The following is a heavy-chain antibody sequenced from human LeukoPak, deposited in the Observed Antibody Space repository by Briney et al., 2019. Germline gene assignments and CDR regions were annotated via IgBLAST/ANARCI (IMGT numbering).Heavy chain of an antibody. V-gene: IGHV3-11*01. J-gene: IGHJ2*01. CDR3: AREAVSRKNSYWYFDL. CDR1: EFTFSDYY. CDR2: ISNSGTTI. D-gene: IGHD5/OR15-5a*01. Sequence: PGGSLRLSCSASEFTFSDYYMSWIRQAPGKGLEWVSSISNSGTTIFYADPVKGRFTNSRDNAKNSLYLHMNSLRAEDTAVYYCAREAVSRKNSYWYFDLWGRGTLVTVSS.